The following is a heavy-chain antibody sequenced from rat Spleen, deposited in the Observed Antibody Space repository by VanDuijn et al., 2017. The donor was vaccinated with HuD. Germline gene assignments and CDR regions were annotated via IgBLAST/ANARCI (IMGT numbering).Heavy chain of an antibody. CDR3: ARHEGVSLFAY. CDR2: ISYDGSST. D-gene: IGHD3-8*01. V-gene: IGHV5-29*01. CDR1: GFTFSDYY. Sequence: EVQLVESDGGLVQPGRSLKLSCAASGFTFSDYYMAWVRQAPPKGLEWVATISYDGSSTYYRDSVKGRFTISRDNAKSTLYLQMDSLRSEDTATYYCARHEGVSLFAYWGQGTLVTVSS. J-gene: IGHJ3*01.